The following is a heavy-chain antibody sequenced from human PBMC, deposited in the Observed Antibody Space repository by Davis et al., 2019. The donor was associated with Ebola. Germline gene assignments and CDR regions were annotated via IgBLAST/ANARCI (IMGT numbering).Heavy chain of an antibody. CDR3: AKDLGSFAYYYGMDV. Sequence: GGSLRLSCAASGFTFSIYGMGWVRQAPGKGLEWVAVISNDGSNKYFADSVKGRFTISRDNSRNTLYLHMSSLRAEDTAVYYCAKDLGSFAYYYGMDVWGKGTTVTVSS. V-gene: IGHV3-30*18. CDR2: ISNDGSNK. D-gene: IGHD2/OR15-2a*01. CDR1: GFTFSIYG. J-gene: IGHJ6*04.